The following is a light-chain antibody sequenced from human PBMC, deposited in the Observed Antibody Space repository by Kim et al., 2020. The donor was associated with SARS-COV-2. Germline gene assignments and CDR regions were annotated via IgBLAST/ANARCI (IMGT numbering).Light chain of an antibody. V-gene: IGKV3-20*01. CDR2: EAF. CDR1: QSVGSSL. J-gene: IGKJ2*03. CDR3: QQYGSSPYS. Sequence: LSPGERATLSCRASQSVGSSLLAWYQQKPGQAPRLLIYEAFKRVAGIPDRFSGSGSGIDFTLTISRPEPEDFAMYYCQQYGSSPYSFGQGTKLEI.